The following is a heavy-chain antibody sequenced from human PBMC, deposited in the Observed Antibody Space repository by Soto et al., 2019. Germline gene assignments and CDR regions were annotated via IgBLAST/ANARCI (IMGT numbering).Heavy chain of an antibody. Sequence: GASVKVSCKVSGYTITELSMHWVRQDPGKGLEWMGGFDPEDGETIYAQKFQGRVTMTEDTSTDTAYMELSSLRSEDTAVYYCATVSRGLRFLEWLLSQNSAFDIWGQGTMVTVSS. J-gene: IGHJ3*02. D-gene: IGHD3-3*01. CDR3: ATVSRGLRFLEWLLSQNSAFDI. CDR1: GYTITELS. V-gene: IGHV1-24*01. CDR2: FDPEDGET.